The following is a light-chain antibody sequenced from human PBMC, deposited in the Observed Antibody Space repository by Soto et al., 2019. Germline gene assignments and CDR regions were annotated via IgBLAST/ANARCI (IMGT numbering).Light chain of an antibody. CDR3: ASWDDSLNEVV. V-gene: IGLV1-44*01. CDR2: RNN. J-gene: IGLJ3*02. CDR1: TSNLGSNT. Sequence: QSVLTQPPSSSGTPGQRVTFSCSGSTSNLGSNTVNWYQQVPGTAPKLLISRNNRRSSGVPDRFSGSKSATSASLAISGLQSEDEADYYCASWDDSLNEVVFGGGTELTVL.